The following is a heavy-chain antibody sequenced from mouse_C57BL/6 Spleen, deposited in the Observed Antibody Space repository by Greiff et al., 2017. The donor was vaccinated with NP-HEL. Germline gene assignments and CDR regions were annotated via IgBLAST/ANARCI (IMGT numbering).Heavy chain of an antibody. CDR2: IFPGSGST. CDR1: GYTFTDYY. CDR3: ARRGVEGYYFDY. D-gene: IGHD1-1*01. Sequence: QVHVKQSGPELVKPGASVKISCKASGYTFTDYYINWVKQRPGQGLEWIGWIFPGSGSTYYNEKFKGKATLTVDKSSSTAYMLLSSLTSEDSAVYFCARRGVEGYYFDYWGQGTTLTVSS. J-gene: IGHJ2*01. V-gene: IGHV1-75*01.